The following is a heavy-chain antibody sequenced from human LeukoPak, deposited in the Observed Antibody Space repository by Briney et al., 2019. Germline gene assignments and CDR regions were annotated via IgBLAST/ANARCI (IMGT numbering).Heavy chain of an antibody. CDR3: ARDVGGRFDP. J-gene: IGHJ5*02. CDR2: IYHSGST. CDR1: GGSISSGGYS. V-gene: IGHV4-30-2*01. D-gene: IGHD1-26*01. Sequence: ASETLSLTCTVSGGSISSGGYSWSWIRQPPGKGLEWIGYIYHSGSTYYNPSLKNRVTISVDTSKNQFSLKLSSVTAADTAVYYCARDVGGRFDPWGQGTLVTVSS.